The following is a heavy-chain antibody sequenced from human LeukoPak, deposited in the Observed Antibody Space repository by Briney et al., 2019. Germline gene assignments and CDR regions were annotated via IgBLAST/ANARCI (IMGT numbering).Heavy chain of an antibody. CDR1: GFTFSSYA. CDR2: ISGSGGST. J-gene: IGHJ4*02. Sequence: PGGSLRLSCAASGFTFSSYAMSWVRQAPGRGLEWVSAISGSGGSTYYADSVKGGFTISRDNSKNTLYLQMNSLRAEDTAVYYCAKDPHYYGSGSNTDYWGQGTLVTVSS. CDR3: AKDPHYYGSGSNTDY. V-gene: IGHV3-23*01. D-gene: IGHD3-10*01.